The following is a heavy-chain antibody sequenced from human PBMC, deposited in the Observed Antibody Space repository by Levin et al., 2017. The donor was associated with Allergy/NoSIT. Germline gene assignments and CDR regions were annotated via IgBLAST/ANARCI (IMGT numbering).Heavy chain of an antibody. CDR2: ISSSGSTI. CDR1: GFTFSSYE. CDR3: ARVQHFHYYGSTTDAFDI. D-gene: IGHD3-10*01. J-gene: IGHJ3*02. V-gene: IGHV3-48*03. Sequence: GESLKISCAASGFTFSSYEMNWVRQAPGKGLEWVSYISSSGSTIYYADSVKGRFTISRDNAKNSLYLQMNSLRAEDTAVYYCARVQHFHYYGSTTDAFDIWGQGTMVTVSS.